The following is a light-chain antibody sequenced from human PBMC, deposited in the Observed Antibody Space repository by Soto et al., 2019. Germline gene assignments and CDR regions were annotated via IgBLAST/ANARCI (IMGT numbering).Light chain of an antibody. CDR3: QHYGSSPWT. J-gene: IGKJ1*01. Sequence: EIVLTQSPGTLSLSPGERATLSCRASQSVSSSYLAWYQQKPGQAPRLLIYGASSRATGIPDRFSGSGSGTDFALTISRLEPEDFAVYYCQHYGSSPWTFGQGTEVDIK. V-gene: IGKV3-20*01. CDR1: QSVSSSY. CDR2: GAS.